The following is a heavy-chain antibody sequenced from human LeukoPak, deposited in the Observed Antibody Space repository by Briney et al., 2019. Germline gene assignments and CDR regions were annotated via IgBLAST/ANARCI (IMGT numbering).Heavy chain of an antibody. CDR1: GFTFSSYA. Sequence: PGGSLRLSCAASGFTFSSYAMHWVRQAPGKGLEYVSAISSNGGSTYYANSVKGRFTISGDNSKNTLYLQMGSLRAEDMAAYYCARGKTTVTPNAFDIWGQGTMVTVSS. D-gene: IGHD4-17*01. CDR3: ARGKTTVTPNAFDI. CDR2: ISSNGGST. V-gene: IGHV3-64*01. J-gene: IGHJ3*02.